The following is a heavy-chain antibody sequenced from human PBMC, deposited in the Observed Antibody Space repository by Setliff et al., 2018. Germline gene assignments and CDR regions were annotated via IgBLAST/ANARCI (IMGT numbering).Heavy chain of an antibody. CDR1: GGSISSGDYY. D-gene: IGHD3-3*01. J-gene: IGHJ6*03. Sequence: PSETLSLTCTVSGGSISSGDYYWSWIRQPPGKGLEWIGYIDYSGNTYYNPSLKSRVTISIDTYGNLFSLMLSSVTAANTAVYYCARAGSGVIGDFLHMGVWGKGTTVTVSS. CDR3: ARAGSGVIGDFLHMGV. CDR2: IDYSGNT. V-gene: IGHV4-30-4*08.